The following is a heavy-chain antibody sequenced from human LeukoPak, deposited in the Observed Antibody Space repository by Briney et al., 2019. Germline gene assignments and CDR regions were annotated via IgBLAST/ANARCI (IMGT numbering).Heavy chain of an antibody. J-gene: IGHJ4*02. D-gene: IGHD3-22*01. CDR3: AKDLRYDSSGYYSD. Sequence: GGSLRLSCEVSGFTFSSYGMHWVRQAPGKGLEWVAVISYDGSNKYYADSVKGRFTISRDNSKNTLYLQMNSLRAEDTAVYYCAKDLRYDSSGYYSDWGQGTLVTVSS. CDR1: GFTFSSYG. V-gene: IGHV3-30*18. CDR2: ISYDGSNK.